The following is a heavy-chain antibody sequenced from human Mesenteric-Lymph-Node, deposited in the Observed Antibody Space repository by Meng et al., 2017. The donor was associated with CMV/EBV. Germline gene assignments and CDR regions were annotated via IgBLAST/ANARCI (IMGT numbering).Heavy chain of an antibody. J-gene: IGHJ4*02. V-gene: IGHV1-18*01. CDR1: GYTFTSYG. D-gene: IGHD3-22*01. CDR2: ISASSSDT. CDR3: ARQGIYYYDSSGYFGY. Sequence: ASVKVSCKASGYTFTSYGISWVRQAPGQGLEWMGWISASSSDTNYAQKLQGRVTMTTNTSTSTAYMELRSLRSDDTAVYYCARQGIYYYDSSGYFGYWGQGTLVTVSS.